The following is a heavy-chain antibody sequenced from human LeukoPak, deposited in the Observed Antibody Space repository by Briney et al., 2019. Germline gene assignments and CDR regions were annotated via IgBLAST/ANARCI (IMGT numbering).Heavy chain of an antibody. J-gene: IGHJ3*01. CDR2: IRYDGSNK. D-gene: IGHD3-3*01. CDR1: GFAFSSYG. V-gene: IGHV3-30*02. CDR3: AGDVLRFLEWLLPI. Sequence: GSLRLSCAASGFAFSSYGMHWVRQAPGKGLEWVAFIRYDGSNKYYADSVKGRFTISRDNSKNTLYLQMNSLRAEDTAVYYCAGDVLRFLEWLLPIGGQGTMVTVSS.